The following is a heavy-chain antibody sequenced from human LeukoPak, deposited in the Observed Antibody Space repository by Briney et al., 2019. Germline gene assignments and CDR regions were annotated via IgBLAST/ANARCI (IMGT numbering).Heavy chain of an antibody. CDR2: IWDDGSNR. J-gene: IGHJ4*02. V-gene: IGHV3-33*01. Sequence: GGSLRLSCAASGFTFSTYAMHWVRQAPGKWLEWVAVIWDDGSNRYYADSVNGRFTVSRDNSQNTLHLQMNSLRAEDTAVYYCARDRGSGGMAGTYYWGQGTLVTVSS. CDR1: GFTFSTYA. D-gene: IGHD6-19*01. CDR3: ARDRGSGGMAGTYY.